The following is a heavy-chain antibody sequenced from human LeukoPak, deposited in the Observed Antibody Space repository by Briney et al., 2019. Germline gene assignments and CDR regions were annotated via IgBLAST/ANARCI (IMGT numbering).Heavy chain of an antibody. CDR2: TSGSGGST. CDR1: GFTFSSYA. J-gene: IGHJ5*02. V-gene: IGHV3-23*01. D-gene: IGHD3-3*01. CDR3: AKGLHVLRFLEWPKNWFDP. Sequence: GGSLRLSCAASGFTFSSYAMSWVRQAPGKGLEWVSATSGSGGSTYYADSVKGRFTISRDNSKNTLYLQMNSLRAEDTGVYYCAKGLHVLRFLEWPKNWFDPWGQGALVTVSS.